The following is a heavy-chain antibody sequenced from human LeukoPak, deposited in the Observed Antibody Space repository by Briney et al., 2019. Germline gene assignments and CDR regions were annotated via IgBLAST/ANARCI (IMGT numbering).Heavy chain of an antibody. J-gene: IGHJ6*03. D-gene: IGHD6-6*01. CDR3: ARGSTADRRRGGYYYYYYMDV. CDR1: GGSFSGYY. Sequence: SETLSLTCAVYGGSFSGYYGSWIRQPPGKGLEWIGEINHSGSTNYNPSLKSRVTISVDTSKNQFSLKLSSVTAADTAVYYCARGSTADRRRGGYYYYYYMDVWGKGTTVTVSS. CDR2: INHSGST. V-gene: IGHV4-34*01.